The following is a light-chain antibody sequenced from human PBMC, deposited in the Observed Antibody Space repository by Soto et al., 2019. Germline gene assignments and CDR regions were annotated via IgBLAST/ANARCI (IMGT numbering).Light chain of an antibody. CDR1: SSDVGGNHY. CDR3: TSHPSSIPYV. CDR2: EVG. Sequence: QSALTQPASGAGSPGQSITISCTGTSSDVGGNHYVAWYQQHPGKAPKLMLYEVGNRPSRVSHRFSRSKSGNTASMPISPLQAEDEADYYCTSHPSSIPYVLRTGTPVTVL. V-gene: IGLV2-14*01. J-gene: IGLJ1*01.